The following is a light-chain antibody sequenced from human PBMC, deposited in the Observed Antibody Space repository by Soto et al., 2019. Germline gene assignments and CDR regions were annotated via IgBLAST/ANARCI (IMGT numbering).Light chain of an antibody. CDR3: SSYTRSSTVV. J-gene: IGLJ2*01. Sequence: QAVLTQPAPVSGSPGQSITVSCTGTSSDVGGYKFVSWYQQRPGKAPKLLIYDVSNRPSGVSNRFSGSKSGNTASLTISGLQPEDEAHYYCSSYTRSSTVVFGGGTKLTVL. CDR2: DVS. CDR1: SSDVGGYKF. V-gene: IGLV2-14*01.